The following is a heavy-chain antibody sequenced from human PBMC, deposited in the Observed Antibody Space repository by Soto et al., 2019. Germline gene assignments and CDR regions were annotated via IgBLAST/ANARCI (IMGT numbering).Heavy chain of an antibody. CDR3: ARGDYDILTRDAFDI. D-gene: IGHD3-9*01. CDR2: ISAYNGNT. V-gene: IGHV1-18*01. Sequence: ASVKVSCKASGYTFTSYGISWVRQAPGQGPEWMGWISAYNGNTNYAQKLQGRVTMTTDTATSTAYMELRSLRSDDTAVYYCARGDYDILTRDAFDIWGQGTMVTVSS. CDR1: GYTFTSYG. J-gene: IGHJ3*02.